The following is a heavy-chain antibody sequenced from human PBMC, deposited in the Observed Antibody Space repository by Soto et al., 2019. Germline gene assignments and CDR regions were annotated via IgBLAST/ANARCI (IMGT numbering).Heavy chain of an antibody. J-gene: IGHJ4*02. CDR3: ANMATYYDFWSGTSPTFDY. CDR2: IYYSGST. CDR1: GGSISSSSYY. V-gene: IGHV4-39*01. D-gene: IGHD3-3*01. Sequence: KPSETLSLTCTVPGGSISSSSYYWGWIRQPPGKGLEWIGSIYYSGSTYYNPSLKSRVTISVDTSKNQFSLKLSSVTAADTAVYYCANMATYYDFWSGTSPTFDYWGQGTLVNVSS.